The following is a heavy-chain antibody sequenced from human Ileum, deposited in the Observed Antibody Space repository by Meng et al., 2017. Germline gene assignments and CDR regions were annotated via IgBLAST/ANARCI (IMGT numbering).Heavy chain of an antibody. CDR2: ICHDGSKT. V-gene: IGHV3-30*02. J-gene: IGHJ5*02. D-gene: IGHD6-19*01. CDR3: ARGHTYRSSSQGFDP. Sequence: GESLKISCAASGFTFRSYGMHWVRQAPGKGLEWVAFICHDGSKTYYADFVKGRFTISRDNSKSTLYLQLNSLRAEDTSLYYCARGHTYRSSSQGFDPWGQGALVTVSS. CDR1: GFTFRSYG.